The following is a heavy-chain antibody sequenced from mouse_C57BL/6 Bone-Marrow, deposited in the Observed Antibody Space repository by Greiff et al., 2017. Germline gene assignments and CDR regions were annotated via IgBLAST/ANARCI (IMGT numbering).Heavy chain of an antibody. CDR2: ISDGGSYT. V-gene: IGHV5-4*03. Sequence: DVMLVEPGGGLVKPGGSLKLSCAASGFTFSSYAMSWVRQTPEKRLESVATISDGGSYTYYPDNVKGRFTTPRDNAMNNRCLQMSHLQAEDSAMYYCASGAYYSNCYWGKGALVTVSA. D-gene: IGHD2-5*01. CDR3: ASGAYYSNCY. J-gene: IGHJ3*01. CDR1: GFTFSSYA.